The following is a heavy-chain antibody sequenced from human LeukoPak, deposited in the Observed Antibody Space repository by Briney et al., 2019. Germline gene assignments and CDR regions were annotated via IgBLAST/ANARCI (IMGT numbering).Heavy chain of an antibody. J-gene: IGHJ6*03. D-gene: IGHD2-21*02. CDR1: GFTFSDYY. Sequence: GGSLRLSCAASGFTFSDYYMSWISQAPGKGLEWVSYISSSGSTIYYADSVKGRFTISRDNAKNSLYLQMNSLRAEDTAVYYCARAYCGGDCYDYYYYYMDVWGKGTTVTVSS. CDR2: ISSSGSTI. CDR3: ARAYCGGDCYDYYYYYMDV. V-gene: IGHV3-11*04.